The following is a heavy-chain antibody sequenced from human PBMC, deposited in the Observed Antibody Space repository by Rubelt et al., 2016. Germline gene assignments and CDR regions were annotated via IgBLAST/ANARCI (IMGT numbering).Heavy chain of an antibody. CDR2: INPNSGGT. Sequence: QVQLVQSGAEVKKPGASVKVSCKASGYTFTGYYMHWVRQAPGQGLEWMGWINPNSGGTNYDKKFKGRVTMTRDTSVSTADMELSRLTSDDTAVYYCARGNSGYDYGLDYWGQGTLVTVSS. CDR3: ARGNSGYDYGLDY. CDR1: GYTFTGYY. V-gene: IGHV1-2*02. D-gene: IGHD5-12*01. J-gene: IGHJ4*02.